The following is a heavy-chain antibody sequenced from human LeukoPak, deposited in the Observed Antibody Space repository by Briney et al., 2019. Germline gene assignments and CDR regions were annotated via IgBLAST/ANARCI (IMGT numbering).Heavy chain of an antibody. CDR3: ASLTGTARGY. D-gene: IGHD1-7*01. V-gene: IGHV4-59*08. Sequence: SETLSLTCTVSGAPISSYYWSWIRQPPGKGLEWIGYIYDSGSTNYNPSLKSRVTISLDTSMNQFSLKLSSVTAADTAVYYCASLTGTARGYWGQGTLVTVSS. CDR2: IYDSGST. J-gene: IGHJ4*02. CDR1: GAPISSYY.